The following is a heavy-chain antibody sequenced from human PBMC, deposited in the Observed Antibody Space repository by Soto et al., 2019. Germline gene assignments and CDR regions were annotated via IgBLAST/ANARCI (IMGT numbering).Heavy chain of an antibody. CDR2: IYHSGST. CDR1: SGSISSSNW. Sequence: QVQLQESGPGLVKPSGTLSLTCAVSSGSISSSNWWSWVRQAPGKGLEWIGDIYHSGSTNYNPSLKSRLTISVDKSNYQFSLKLSSMTAADTAVYYCARVSVRFYYMDVWAMGPRSPSP. CDR3: ARVSVRFYYMDV. V-gene: IGHV4-4*02. D-gene: IGHD3-3*01. J-gene: IGHJ6*03.